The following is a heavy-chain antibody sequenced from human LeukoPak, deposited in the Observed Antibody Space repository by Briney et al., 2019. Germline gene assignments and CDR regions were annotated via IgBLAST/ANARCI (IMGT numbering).Heavy chain of an antibody. J-gene: IGHJ4*02. V-gene: IGHV4-4*09. CDR2: IYTSGST. Sequence: SQTLCLTCTVSGGSISIYYWSWIREPPAKGLEWSGYIYTSGSTNYNPSLKSRVTISVDTSKNQFSLKLRSVTAADTAVYYCARHGRDFWSGYSDYWGQGTLVTVSS. CDR1: GGSISIYY. CDR3: ARHGRDFWSGYSDY. D-gene: IGHD3-3*01.